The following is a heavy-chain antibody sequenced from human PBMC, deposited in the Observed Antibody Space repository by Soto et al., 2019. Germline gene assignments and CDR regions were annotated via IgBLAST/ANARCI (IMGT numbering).Heavy chain of an antibody. D-gene: IGHD3-10*01. J-gene: IGHJ5*02. CDR2: ISGSGGST. V-gene: IGHV3-23*01. CDR1: GFTFSSYA. CDR3: AKGSTAYYGSGSYYPNWFDP. Sequence: GGSLRLSCAASGFTFSSYAMSWVRQAPGKGLEWVSAISGSGGSTSYADSVKGRFTISRDNSKNTLYLQMNSLRAEDTAVYYCAKGSTAYYGSGSYYPNWFDPWGQGTLVTVSS.